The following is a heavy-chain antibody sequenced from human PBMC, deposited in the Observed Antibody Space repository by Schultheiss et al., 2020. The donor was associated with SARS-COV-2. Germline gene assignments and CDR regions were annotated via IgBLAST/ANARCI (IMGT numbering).Heavy chain of an antibody. D-gene: IGHD7-27*01. J-gene: IGHJ6*02. CDR1: GGSISSYY. CDR3: ARTVPLTGDWVGGDYYYGMDV. Sequence: SETLSLTCTVSGGSISSYYWSWIRQPPGKGLEWIGYIYYSGSNNYNPSLKSRVTISVDTSKNQFSLKLSSVTAADTAVYYCARTVPLTGDWVGGDYYYGMDVWGQGTTVTVSS. V-gene: IGHV4-59*01. CDR2: IYYSGSN.